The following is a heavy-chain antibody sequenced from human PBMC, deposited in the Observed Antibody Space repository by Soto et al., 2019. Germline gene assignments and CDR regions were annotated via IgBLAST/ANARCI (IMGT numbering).Heavy chain of an antibody. Sequence: GGSLRLSCTPSGFTFADYAISWFRQAPGKGLEWVGLIRSRAYGGTKNYAASVKGKFTMARDYSKGIAYLQMNSLETEDTAVYYCCGVDPRRCSKTSCPFDYWGQGTLITVSS. J-gene: IGHJ4*02. CDR3: CGVDPRRCSKTSCPFDY. V-gene: IGHV3-49*03. D-gene: IGHD2-2*01. CDR2: IRSRAYGGTK. CDR1: GFTFADYA.